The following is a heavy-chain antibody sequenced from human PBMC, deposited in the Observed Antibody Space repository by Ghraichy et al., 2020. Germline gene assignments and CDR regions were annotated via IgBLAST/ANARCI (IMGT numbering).Heavy chain of an antibody. CDR2: FDPEDGET. CDR1: GYTLTELS. J-gene: IGHJ5*02. D-gene: IGHD1-26*01. V-gene: IGHV1-24*01. Sequence: VKVSCKVSGYTLTELSMHWVRQAPGKGLEWMGGFDPEDGETIYAQKFQGRVTMTEDTSTDTAYMELSTLRSEDTALYYCATDVAGSYYHWGQGTLVTVSS. CDR3: ATDVAGSYYH.